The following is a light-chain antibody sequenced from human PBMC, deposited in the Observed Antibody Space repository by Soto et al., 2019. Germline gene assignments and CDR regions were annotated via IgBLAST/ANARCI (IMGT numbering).Light chain of an antibody. CDR2: GAS. CDR3: QQYTTSPFT. Sequence: IVMTQSPVTLSVSPGERATLSCRASQSVISNLAWYQHKPGQAPRLLIYGASIRATGIPARFSGSGSGADFTLTISRLEPEDFAVYYCQQYTTSPFTFGPGTKVDI. V-gene: IGKV3D-15*02. J-gene: IGKJ3*01. CDR1: QSVISN.